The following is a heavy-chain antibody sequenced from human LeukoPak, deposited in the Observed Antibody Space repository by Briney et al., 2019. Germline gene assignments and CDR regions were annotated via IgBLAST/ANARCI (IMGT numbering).Heavy chain of an antibody. J-gene: IGHJ3*02. Sequence: GGSLRLSCVASGFSFDGYGMSWVRQTPGKGLEWVSSINWSGSSTGYADSVKGRFTISRDNAKSSLYLQMNSLRTDDTALYYCARDIRQWLPLHTFDIWGQGTTVTVSS. CDR1: GFSFDGYG. CDR3: ARDIRQWLPLHTFDI. D-gene: IGHD6-19*01. CDR2: INWSGSST. V-gene: IGHV3-20*04.